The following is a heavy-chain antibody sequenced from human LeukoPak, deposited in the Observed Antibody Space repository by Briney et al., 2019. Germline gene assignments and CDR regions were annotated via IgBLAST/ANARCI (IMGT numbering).Heavy chain of an antibody. CDR3: ARGSFSYYDFWSGYYSLQRFETVNYYYMDV. CDR2: IIPIFGTA. CDR1: GYTFTSYG. J-gene: IGHJ6*03. D-gene: IGHD3-3*01. V-gene: IGHV1-69*06. Sequence: GASVKVSCKASGYTFTSYGISWVRQAPGQGLEWMGGIIPIFGTANYAQKFQGRVTITADKSTSTACMELSSLRSEDTAVYYCARGSFSYYDFWSGYYSLQRFETVNYYYMDVWGKGTTVTVSS.